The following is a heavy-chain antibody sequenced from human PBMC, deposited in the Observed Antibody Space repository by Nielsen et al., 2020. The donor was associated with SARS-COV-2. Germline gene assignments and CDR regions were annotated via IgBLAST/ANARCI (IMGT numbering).Heavy chain of an antibody. D-gene: IGHD5-12*01. CDR3: TGGYDSSGYYYYYYMDV. V-gene: IGHV3-66*01. J-gene: IGHJ6*03. CDR2: IYSGGST. Sequence: VRQMPGKGLEWVSVIYSGGSTYYADSVKGRFTISRDNSKNTLYLQMNSLRAEDTAVYYCTGGYDSSGYYYYYYMDVWGKGTTVTVSS.